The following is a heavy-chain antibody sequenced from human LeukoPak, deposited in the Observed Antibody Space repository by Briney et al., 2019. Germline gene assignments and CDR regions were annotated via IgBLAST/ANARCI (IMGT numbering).Heavy chain of an antibody. D-gene: IGHD3-22*01. Sequence: GGSLRLSCAASGFTFSSYSMNWVRQAPGKGLEWVSSISTSSSYIYSADSVKGRFTISRDNAKNSLYLQMSSLRAEDTAVYYCARGCYYERSGYCPFDYWGPGTLVTVSS. V-gene: IGHV3-21*01. CDR2: ISTSSSYI. CDR3: ARGCYYERSGYCPFDY. J-gene: IGHJ4*02. CDR1: GFTFSSYS.